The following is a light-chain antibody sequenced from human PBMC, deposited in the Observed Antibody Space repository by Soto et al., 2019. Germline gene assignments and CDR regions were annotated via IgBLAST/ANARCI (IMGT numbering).Light chain of an antibody. CDR3: QQYDNWPYT. Sequence: EIVMTKSPATLSGSPGQRATLSCRASQSVSSTLAWYQQKPGQAPRLLIYGASTRATGIPARFSGSGSGTEFTLTISSLQSEDFAVYYCQQYDNWPYTFGQGTKLEIK. CDR1: QSVSST. CDR2: GAS. J-gene: IGKJ2*01. V-gene: IGKV3-15*01.